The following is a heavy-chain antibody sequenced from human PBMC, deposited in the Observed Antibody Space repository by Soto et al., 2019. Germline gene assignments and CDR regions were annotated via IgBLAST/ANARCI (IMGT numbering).Heavy chain of an antibody. Sequence: SVKVSCKASGGTFSSYAISWVRQAPGQGLEWMGGIIPIFGTANYAQKFQGRVTITADKSTSTAYMELSSLRSEDTAVYYCARRVSAGMDHYYGMDVWGQGTTVTVSS. V-gene: IGHV1-69*06. CDR2: IIPIFGTA. CDR3: ARRVSAGMDHYYGMDV. J-gene: IGHJ6*02. D-gene: IGHD2-2*01. CDR1: GGTFSSYA.